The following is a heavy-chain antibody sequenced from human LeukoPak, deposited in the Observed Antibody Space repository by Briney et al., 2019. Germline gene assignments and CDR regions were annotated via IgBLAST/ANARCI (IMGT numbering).Heavy chain of an antibody. CDR1: GFTFSSYG. V-gene: IGHV3-30*02. J-gene: IGHJ4*02. D-gene: IGHD3-10*01. CDR3: AKDPVNYYGSGSHLD. CDR2: MRYDGNNE. Sequence: GGSLRLSCAASGFTFSSYGMHWVRQAPGKGLEWVAFMRYDGNNEYYADSVEGRFTISRDNSKNTLYLQMNSLRPEDTAVYYCAKDPVNYYGSGSHLDWGQGTVVTVSS.